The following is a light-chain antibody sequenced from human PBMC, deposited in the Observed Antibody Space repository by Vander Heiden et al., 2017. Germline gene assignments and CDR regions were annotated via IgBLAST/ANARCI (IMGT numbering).Light chain of an antibody. V-gene: IGLV2-14*01. CDR3: SSYTSSSTYV. Sequence: QSAPTQPAPVSGSPGPSITISCTGTSSDVGGYNYVSWYQQHPGKAPKLMIYDVSNRPSGVSNRFSGSKSGNTASLTISGLQAEDEADYYCSSYTSSSTYVFGTGTEVTVL. J-gene: IGLJ1*01. CDR2: DVS. CDR1: SSDVGGYNY.